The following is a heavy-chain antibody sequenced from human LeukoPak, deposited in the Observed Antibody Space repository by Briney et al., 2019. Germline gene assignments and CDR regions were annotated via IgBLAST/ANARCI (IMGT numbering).Heavy chain of an antibody. Sequence: SQTLSLTCAISGDSVSNNSATWNWIRQSPSRGLEWLGRTYYRSKWYNDYAVSVNSRITINPDTSKNQFSLHLNSVTPEDTAVYYCPRDPGYSIGWIWFDPWGQGTLVTVSS. D-gene: IGHD6-19*01. CDR3: PRDPGYSIGWIWFDP. V-gene: IGHV6-1*01. J-gene: IGHJ5*02. CDR1: GDSVSNNSAT. CDR2: TYYRSKWYN.